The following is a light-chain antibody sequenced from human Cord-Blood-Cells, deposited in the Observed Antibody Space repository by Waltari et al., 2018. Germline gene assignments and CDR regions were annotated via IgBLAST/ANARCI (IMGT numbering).Light chain of an antibody. CDR3: QQRSNWPT. V-gene: IGKV3-11*01. J-gene: IGKJ1*01. Sequence: EIVLTQSPATLSLSPGERATLSCRASQSVSSYLTWYQQKPGQAPRLLIYDASNRATGIPARVSCSGSVTDFTLTSSSLEPEDFAVYYCQQRSNWPTFGQGTKVEIK. CDR1: QSVSSY. CDR2: DAS.